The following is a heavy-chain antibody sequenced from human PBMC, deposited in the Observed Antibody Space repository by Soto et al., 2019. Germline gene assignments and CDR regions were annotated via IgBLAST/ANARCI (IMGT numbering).Heavy chain of an antibody. V-gene: IGHV4-39*01. CDR1: GGSISSSSYC. D-gene: IGHD4-17*01. CDR2: ICFSGST. CDR3: ACTVFPPSNWFES. Sequence: QLQLQESGPGLVKPSETLSLTCTVSGGSISSSSYCWAWIRQPPGKGLEWIGSICFSGSTYYNPSLKSRLTISMNTSKNQFSLKLSSVTASDTAVYYCACTVFPPSNWFESWGQGTLVTVSS. J-gene: IGHJ5*01.